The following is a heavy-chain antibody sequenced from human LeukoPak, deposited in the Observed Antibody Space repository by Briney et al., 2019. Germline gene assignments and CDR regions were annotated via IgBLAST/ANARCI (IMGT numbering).Heavy chain of an antibody. CDR1: GGSISSSSYY. CDR3: ARGLDGENWFDP. J-gene: IGHJ5*02. D-gene: IGHD3-10*01. CDR2: IYYSGST. V-gene: IGHV4-39*07. Sequence: SETLSLTCTVSGGSISSSSYYWGWIRQPPGKGLEWIGTIYYSGSTYYNPSLKSRVTISVDTSKNQFSLKLSSVTAADTAVYYCARGLDGENWFDPWGQGTLVTVSS.